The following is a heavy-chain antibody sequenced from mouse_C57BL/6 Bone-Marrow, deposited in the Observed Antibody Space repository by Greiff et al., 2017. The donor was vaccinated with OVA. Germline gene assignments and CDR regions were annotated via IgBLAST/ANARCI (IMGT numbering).Heavy chain of an antibody. CDR1: GFTFSDYY. V-gene: IGHV5-12*01. D-gene: IGHD1-1*01. J-gene: IGHJ3*01. Sequence: EVMLVESGGGLVQPGGSLKLSCAASGFTFSDYYMYWVRQTPEKRLEWVAYISNGGGSTYYPDTVKGRFTISRDNAKNTLYLQMSRLKSEDTAMYYCARDYYGSDWFAYWGQGTLVTVSA. CDR2: ISNGGGST. CDR3: ARDYYGSDWFAY.